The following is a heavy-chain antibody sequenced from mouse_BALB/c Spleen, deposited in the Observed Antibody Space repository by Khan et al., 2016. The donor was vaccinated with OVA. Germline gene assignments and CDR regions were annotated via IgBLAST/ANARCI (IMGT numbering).Heavy chain of an antibody. CDR1: GYTFTDYY. D-gene: IGHD1-2*01. CDR2: ISPGSGDT. J-gene: IGHJ3*01. CDR3: ARRKYFCYTFAY. Sequence: QVRLQQSGAELARPGASVKLSCKASGYTFTDYYINWVKQRTGQGLEWIGEISPGSGDTYYNEKFKGKATLTADKSSSTVYMQLSSLTAEASAVYFCARRKYFCYTFAYWGQGTLVTVSA. V-gene: IGHV1-77*01.